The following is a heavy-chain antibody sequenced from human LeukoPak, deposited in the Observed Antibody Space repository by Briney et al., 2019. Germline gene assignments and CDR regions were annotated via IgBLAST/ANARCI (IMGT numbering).Heavy chain of an antibody. J-gene: IGHJ4*02. CDR2: ISYDGSNK. D-gene: IGHD6-13*01. CDR3: ASLGSIAAAGDFDY. CDR1: GFTFSSYG. V-gene: IGHV3-30*03. Sequence: PGGSLRLSCAASGFTFSSYGMHWVRQAPGKGLEWVAVISYDGSNKYYADSVKGRFTISRDNSKNTLYLQMNSLRAEDTAVYYCASLGSIAAAGDFDYWGQGTLVTVSS.